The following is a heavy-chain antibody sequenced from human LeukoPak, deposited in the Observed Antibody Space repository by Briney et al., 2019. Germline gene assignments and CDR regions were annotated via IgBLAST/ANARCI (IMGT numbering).Heavy chain of an antibody. CDR3: ARDRDYPRDQFDY. J-gene: IGHJ4*02. Sequence: GGSLRLSCAASGFTLGSYAMSWVRQAPGKGLEWVSAISGSGGSPWYADSVRGRSTISRDNSKNTVYLQMKSLRAEDTAVYFCARDRDYPRDQFDYWGQGTLVTVSS. V-gene: IGHV3-23*01. CDR2: ISGSGGSP. D-gene: IGHD4-17*01. CDR1: GFTLGSYA.